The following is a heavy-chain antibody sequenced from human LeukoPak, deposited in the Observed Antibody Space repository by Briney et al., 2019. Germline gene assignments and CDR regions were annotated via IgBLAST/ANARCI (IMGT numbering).Heavy chain of an antibody. CDR1: GGSISSYF. V-gene: IGHV4-4*07. D-gene: IGHD3-10*01. Sequence: SETLPLTCTVSGGSISSYFWTWIRQPAGKGLEWIGRVYSSGSTNYNPSLKSRVTMSVDTSKNQFSLTMNFVTAADTAMYYCAKGVASLEHWGQGTLVTVSS. CDR3: AKGVASLEH. J-gene: IGHJ4*02. CDR2: VYSSGST.